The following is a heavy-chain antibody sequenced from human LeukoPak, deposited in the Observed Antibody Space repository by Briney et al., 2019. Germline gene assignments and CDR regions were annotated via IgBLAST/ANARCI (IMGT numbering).Heavy chain of an antibody. CDR3: AKLGATVGYSPIDY. CDR1: GYSFTSYG. D-gene: IGHD1-26*01. J-gene: IGHJ4*02. V-gene: IGHV1-18*04. Sequence: ASVNVPCQASGYSFTSYGISWVRQAPGQGGEWVGWISSYDGNTNYAQKVQGKVTMTTDPSTSTAYMAVRSLRSHDTAVYYCAKLGATVGYSPIDYWGQGTLVTVSS. CDR2: ISSYDGNT.